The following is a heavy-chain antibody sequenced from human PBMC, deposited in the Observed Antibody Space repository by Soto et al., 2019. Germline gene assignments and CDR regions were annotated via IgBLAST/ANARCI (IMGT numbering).Heavy chain of an antibody. J-gene: IGHJ6*02. CDR1: GFTFSSYG. CDR3: AKDKALERVGATSGMDV. CDR2: ISYDGSNK. D-gene: IGHD1-26*01. V-gene: IGHV3-30*18. Sequence: PGGSLRLSCAASGFTFSSYGMHWVRQAPGKGLEWVAVISYDGSNKYYADSVKGRFTISRDNSKNTLYLQMNSLRAEDTAVYYCAKDKALERVGATSGMDVWGQGTTVTVSS.